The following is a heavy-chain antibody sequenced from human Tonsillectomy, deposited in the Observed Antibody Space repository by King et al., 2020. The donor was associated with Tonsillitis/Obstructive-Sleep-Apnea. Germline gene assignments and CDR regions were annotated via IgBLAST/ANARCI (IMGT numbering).Heavy chain of an antibody. J-gene: IGHJ4*02. CDR2: IKGKTDGVTR. Sequence: VQLVESGGGLVKPGGSLRLSCAASGFTFTNAWMNWVRQAPGRGLEWVGRIKGKTDGVTRDYAAPVKGRFTISRDDSKNTLYLQMNSLKTEDTAVYYCTTDRGALAYCGGDCYSHFDYWGQGTLVTVSS. D-gene: IGHD2-21*02. CDR1: GFTFTNAW. CDR3: TTDRGALAYCGGDCYSHFDY. V-gene: IGHV3-15*07.